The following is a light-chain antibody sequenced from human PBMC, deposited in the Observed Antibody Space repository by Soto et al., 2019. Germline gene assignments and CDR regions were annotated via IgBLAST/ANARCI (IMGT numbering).Light chain of an antibody. CDR3: QQRSNWPPIT. J-gene: IGKJ5*01. CDR2: DAS. Sequence: EIVLTQSPATLSLSPGERATLSCRASQSVSSYLAWYQQKPGQAPRLLIYDASNRATGIPARFSGSGSGTDFTLTIISLEPEDVAVYYGQQRSNWPPITFGQGTRLEIK. V-gene: IGKV3-11*01. CDR1: QSVSSY.